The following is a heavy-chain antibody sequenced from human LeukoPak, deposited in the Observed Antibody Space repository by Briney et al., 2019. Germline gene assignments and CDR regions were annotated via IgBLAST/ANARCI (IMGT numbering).Heavy chain of an antibody. CDR1: GFTFRSCW. CDR2: IKQDGSEK. J-gene: IGHJ4*02. D-gene: IGHD1-14*01. V-gene: IGHV3-7*01. CDR3: ARVYAGHAGFFDY. Sequence: GGSLRLSCAASGFTFRSCWMSWVRQAPGKGLEWVANIKQDGSEKYYMDSVKGRFTISRDNAKNSLYLQMNSLRAEDTAVYYCARVYAGHAGFFDYWGQGPLVSVSS.